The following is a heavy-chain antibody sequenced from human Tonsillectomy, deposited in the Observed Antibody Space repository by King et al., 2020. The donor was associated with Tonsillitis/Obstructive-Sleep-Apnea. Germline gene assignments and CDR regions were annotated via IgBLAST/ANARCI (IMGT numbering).Heavy chain of an antibody. J-gene: IGHJ6*03. V-gene: IGHV3-30*01. CDR3: ARDLLGGSGRTYYYYMDV. Sequence: QLVQSGGGVVQPGRSLRLSCAASGFTFSSYAMHWVRQAPGKGLELVAVISYDGSNKYYADSVKGRFTISRDNSKNTLYLQMNSLRAEDTAVYYCARDLLGGSGRTYYYYMDVWGKGTTVTVSS. CDR1: GFTFSSYA. CDR2: ISYDGSNK. D-gene: IGHD1-26*01.